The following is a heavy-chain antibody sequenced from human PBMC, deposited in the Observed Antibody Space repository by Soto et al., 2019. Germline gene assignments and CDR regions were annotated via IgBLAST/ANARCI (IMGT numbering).Heavy chain of an antibody. CDR3: TRSESSDTGDH. V-gene: IGHV1-69*01. Sequence: QVQLVQSGAEVKKPGSSVKVSCKASGGTLNTYAINWVRQAPGQGFEWMGGTTPILGTTDYAQKFQGRLTISADEARNTLYMEFRSLTSDDTAVYYCTRSESSDTGDHWGQGTLVVVSS. D-gene: IGHD3-22*01. J-gene: IGHJ4*02. CDR2: TTPILGTT. CDR1: GGTLNTYA.